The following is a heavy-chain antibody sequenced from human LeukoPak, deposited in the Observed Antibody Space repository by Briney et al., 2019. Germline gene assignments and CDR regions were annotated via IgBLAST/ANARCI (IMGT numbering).Heavy chain of an antibody. CDR3: ARKTSGWSHYYYYYMDV. J-gene: IGHJ6*03. Sequence: ASVKVSCKASGYTFTIYGISWVRQAPGQGLERMGWISAYNGNTNYAQKLQGRVTMTTDTSTSTAYMELRSLRSDDTAVYYCARKTSGWSHYYYYYMDVWGKGTTVTASS. D-gene: IGHD6-19*01. V-gene: IGHV1-18*01. CDR2: ISAYNGNT. CDR1: GYTFTIYG.